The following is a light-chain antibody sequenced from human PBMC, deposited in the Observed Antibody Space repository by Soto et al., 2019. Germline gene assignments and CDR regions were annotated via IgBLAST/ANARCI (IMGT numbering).Light chain of an antibody. CDR2: AAS. V-gene: IGKV1-39*01. CDR1: QSIISY. CDR3: QPSYSTPIT. Sequence: DIQMTQSPSSLSASVGDRVTITCRASQSIISYLNWYQQKPGKAPRLLIYAASSLQSGVPSRFSGSGSGTDFPLTISSLQPEDFATYYCQPSYSTPITFGQGTRLAIK. J-gene: IGKJ5*01.